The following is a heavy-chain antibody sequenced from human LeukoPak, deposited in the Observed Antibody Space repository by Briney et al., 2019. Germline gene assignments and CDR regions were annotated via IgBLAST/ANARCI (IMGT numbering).Heavy chain of an antibody. D-gene: IGHD6-6*01. Sequence: GGSLRLSCAASGFTFSSYAMNWVRQAPGKGLEWVSAISSSGGSTYYADSVKGRFTISRDNSKNTLYLQMNSLRAEDTAVYYCAKDTLSWGLAARLGNWFDPWGQGTLVTVSS. CDR3: AKDTLSWGLAARLGNWFDP. CDR2: ISSSGGST. V-gene: IGHV3-23*01. J-gene: IGHJ5*02. CDR1: GFTFSSYA.